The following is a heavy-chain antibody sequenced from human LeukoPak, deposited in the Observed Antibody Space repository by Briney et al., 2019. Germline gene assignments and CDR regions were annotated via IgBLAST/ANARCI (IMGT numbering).Heavy chain of an antibody. CDR2: ISGSSKII. CDR1: GFTFSSYS. V-gene: IGHV3-48*02. J-gene: IGHJ6*02. CDR3: ARDYSSSGSFFGYYYGMDV. D-gene: IGHD1-26*01. Sequence: PGGSLRLSCAASGFTFSSYSMNWVRQAPGKGLEWISYISGSSKIIHWAESLKGRFTISRDNAKNSLYLQMNSLRDEETAVYYCARDYSSSGSFFGYYYGMDVWGQGTTVTVSS.